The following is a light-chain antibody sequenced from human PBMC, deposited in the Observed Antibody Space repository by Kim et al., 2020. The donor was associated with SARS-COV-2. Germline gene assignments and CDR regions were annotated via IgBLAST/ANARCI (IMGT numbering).Light chain of an antibody. Sequence: RVTISCTGSSSNIGAGYDLHWYQQLPGTAPKFLIYGNSNRPSGVPDRFSGSKSGTSASLAITGLQAEDEADYYCQSYDSSLSGYVFGTGTKVTVL. J-gene: IGLJ1*01. CDR3: QSYDSSLSGYV. V-gene: IGLV1-40*01. CDR1: SSNIGAGYD. CDR2: GNS.